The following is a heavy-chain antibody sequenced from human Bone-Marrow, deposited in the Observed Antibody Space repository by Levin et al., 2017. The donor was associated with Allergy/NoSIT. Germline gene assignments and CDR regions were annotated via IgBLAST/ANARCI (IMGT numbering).Heavy chain of an antibody. D-gene: IGHD2-8*01. J-gene: IGHJ6*02. V-gene: IGHV3-30*18. CDR1: GFTFSTYG. Sequence: GESLKISCAASGFTFSTYGMHWVRQAPGKGLEWVAVISYDGNNKYYADSVKGRFTISRDNSRKTLYLQMSSLRAEDTAMYFCAKDHVNKVTNGEWYYYYGMDVWGQGTTVTVSS. CDR3: AKDHVNKVTNGEWYYYYGMDV. CDR2: ISYDGNNK.